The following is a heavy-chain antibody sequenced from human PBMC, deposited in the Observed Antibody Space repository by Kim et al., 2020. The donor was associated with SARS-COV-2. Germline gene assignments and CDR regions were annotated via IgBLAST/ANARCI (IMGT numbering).Heavy chain of an antibody. D-gene: IGHD1-26*01. J-gene: IGHJ4*02. CDR3: ARVNGYYSTVDY. V-gene: IGHV1-3*01. Sequence: YSQKFQGRVTSTRDTSASTAYMELSSLRSEDTAVYYCARVNGYYSTVDYWGQGTLVTVSS.